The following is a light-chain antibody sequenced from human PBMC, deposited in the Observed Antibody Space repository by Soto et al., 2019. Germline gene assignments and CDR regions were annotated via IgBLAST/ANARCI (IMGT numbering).Light chain of an antibody. J-gene: IGKJ2*01. V-gene: IGKV2-28*01. Sequence: IVMTQSPLSLTVTPGEPASISCRSSQSLLHNNGHNWLDWFVQKPGQSPQILIYLGSNRASGVPDRLSGSGSGTDFTLKISRVEAEDVGVYYCMQAHQTPPMFTFGQGTKLEI. CDR1: QSLLHNNGHNW. CDR3: MQAHQTPPMFT. CDR2: LGS.